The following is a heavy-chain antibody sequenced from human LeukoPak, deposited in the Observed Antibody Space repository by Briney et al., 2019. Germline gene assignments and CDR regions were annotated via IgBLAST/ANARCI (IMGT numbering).Heavy chain of an antibody. Sequence: PGGSLRLSCAASGFTFSSYAMSWVRQAPGKGLEWVSAISGSGGSTYYADSVKGRFAISRDNSKNTLYLQMNSLRAEDTAVYYCAKLSMVRGGKGDYWGQGTLVTVSS. J-gene: IGHJ4*02. V-gene: IGHV3-23*01. CDR3: AKLSMVRGGKGDY. CDR1: GFTFSSYA. D-gene: IGHD3-10*01. CDR2: ISGSGGST.